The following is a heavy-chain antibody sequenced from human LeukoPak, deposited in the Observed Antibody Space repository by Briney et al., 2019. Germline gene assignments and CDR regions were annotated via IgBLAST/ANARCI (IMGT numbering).Heavy chain of an antibody. D-gene: IGHD4-11*01. V-gene: IGHV3-33*01. CDR3: ARDPPSSLALYNFDY. CDR1: GFTFSSYG. J-gene: IGHJ4*02. CDR2: IWYDGSNK. Sequence: QPGRSLRLSCAASGFTFSSYGMHWVRQAPGKGLEWVAVIWYDGSNKYYADSVKGRFTISRDNSKNTLYLQMNSLRAEDTAVYYCARDPPSSLALYNFDYWGQGTLVTVSS.